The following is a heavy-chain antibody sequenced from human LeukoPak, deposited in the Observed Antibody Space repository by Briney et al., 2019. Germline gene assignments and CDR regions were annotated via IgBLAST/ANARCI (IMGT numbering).Heavy chain of an antibody. Sequence: GGSLRLSCAASGFTFSSYGMHWVRQAPGKGLEWVAVISYDGSNKYYADSVKGRFTISRDNSKNTLYLQMNSLRAEDTAVYYCAKVVGSGSYYDAFDIWGQGTMVTVSS. CDR1: GFTFSSYG. D-gene: IGHD3-10*01. V-gene: IGHV3-30*18. CDR3: AKVVGSGSYYDAFDI. CDR2: ISYDGSNK. J-gene: IGHJ3*02.